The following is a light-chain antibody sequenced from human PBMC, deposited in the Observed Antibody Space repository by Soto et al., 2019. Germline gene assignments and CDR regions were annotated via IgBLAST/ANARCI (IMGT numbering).Light chain of an antibody. J-gene: IGKJ4*01. CDR3: QQYNSYPLT. V-gene: IGKV1-9*01. CDR2: CAS. CDR1: QDSRSY. Sequence: DIQLTQSPSFLSASVGDRVTITCRASQDSRSYLAWYQQKPGKAPKLLIYCASSLQSGVPSWFSGSGSWTEFTLAISSLQPEDFAAYYCQQYNSYPLTFGGGTKVEFK.